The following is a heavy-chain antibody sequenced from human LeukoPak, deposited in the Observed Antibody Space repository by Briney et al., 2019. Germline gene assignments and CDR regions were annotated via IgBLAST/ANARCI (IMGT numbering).Heavy chain of an antibody. Sequence: GESLKISCKGSGYSFTSYWIGWVRQMPGKGLEWMGIIYPGDSDTRYSPSFQGQVTISADKSISTAYLQWSSLKASDTAMYYCARGPRYFDWLRGPQGFDYWGQGTLVTVSS. J-gene: IGHJ4*02. D-gene: IGHD3-9*01. CDR3: ARGPRYFDWLRGPQGFDY. V-gene: IGHV5-51*01. CDR1: GYSFTSYW. CDR2: IYPGDSDT.